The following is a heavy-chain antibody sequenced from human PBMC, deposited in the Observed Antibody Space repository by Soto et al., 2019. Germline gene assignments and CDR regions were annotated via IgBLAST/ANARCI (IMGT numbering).Heavy chain of an antibody. CDR1: GFNFCNYA. J-gene: IGHJ4*02. Sequence: XGSLKLSCAASGFNFCNYAMSLVRHAPGKGLDCVSLIISTCGGTYYADSVKGRFTISRDNSHNTLYLQVHSLTAEDTAVYYCAKDRRAGGNSAFYFDFWGQVAQGTVSS. V-gene: IGHV3-23*01. CDR3: AKDRRAGGNSAFYFDF. D-gene: IGHD3-16*01. CDR2: IISTCGGT.